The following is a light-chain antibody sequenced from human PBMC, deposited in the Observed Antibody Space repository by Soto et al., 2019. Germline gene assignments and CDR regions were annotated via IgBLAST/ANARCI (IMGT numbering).Light chain of an antibody. CDR2: GAS. Sequence: EIVMTQSPATLSVSPGERATLSCRASQSVSSNLAWYQQKPGQAPRLLIYGASTRATGIPARFSGSGSGTEFTLTISSLQSEDFAVYYCQQYNNWHPYTFGQGTKLEIK. CDR3: QQYNNWHPYT. CDR1: QSVSSN. V-gene: IGKV3-15*01. J-gene: IGKJ2*01.